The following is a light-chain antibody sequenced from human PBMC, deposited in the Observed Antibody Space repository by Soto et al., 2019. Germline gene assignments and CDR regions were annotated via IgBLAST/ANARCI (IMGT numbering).Light chain of an antibody. CDR3: QKYNKCPPMST. Sequence: EIVMTQSPDTLSVSPGERTTLSCRSSQNVGRNVAWYQQRPGQAPRLLIHGTSTRAADIPARFSGSVSGTEFTLTSHSLQLEDFVIYYCQKYNKCPPMSTFGHGT. V-gene: IGKV3-15*01. CDR2: GTS. CDR1: QNVGRN. J-gene: IGKJ3*01.